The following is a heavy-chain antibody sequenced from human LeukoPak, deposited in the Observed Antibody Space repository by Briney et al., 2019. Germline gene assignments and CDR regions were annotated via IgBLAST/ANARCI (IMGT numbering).Heavy chain of an antibody. CDR2: ISSSSSYI. J-gene: IGHJ4*02. D-gene: IGHD2-15*01. V-gene: IGHV3-21*01. Sequence: GGSLRLSCAASGFTFSSYSMNWVRQAPGKGLEWVSSISSSSSYIYYADSVKGRFTISRDNAKNPLYLQMNSLRAEDTAVYYCARDLRDIVVVVAATLDYWGQGTLVTVSS. CDR1: GFTFSSYS. CDR3: ARDLRDIVVVVAATLDY.